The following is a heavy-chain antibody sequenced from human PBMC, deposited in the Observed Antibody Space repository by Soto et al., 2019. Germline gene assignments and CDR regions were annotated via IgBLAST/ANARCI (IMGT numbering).Heavy chain of an antibody. CDR3: VRDLTGTPVY. Sequence: VSVKVSCKASGYTFTSYGISWVRQAPGHGLEWMGWISAYNGNTNYAQKLQGRVTMTTDTSTSTAYMDLRSLRSDDTAVYYCVRDLTGTPVYWGQRTLVTVSS. V-gene: IGHV1-18*01. J-gene: IGHJ4*02. D-gene: IGHD3-9*01. CDR1: GYTFTSYG. CDR2: ISAYNGNT.